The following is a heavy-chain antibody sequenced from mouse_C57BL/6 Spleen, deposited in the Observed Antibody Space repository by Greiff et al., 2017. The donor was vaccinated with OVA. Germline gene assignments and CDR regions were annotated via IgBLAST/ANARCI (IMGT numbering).Heavy chain of an antibody. CDR1: GYAFSSSW. D-gene: IGHD2-5*01. V-gene: IGHV1-82*01. Sequence: QVQLQQSGPELVKPGASVKISCKASGYAFSSSWMNWVKQRPGKGLEWIGRIYPGDGDTNYNGKFKGKATLTADKSSSTAYMQLSSLTSEDSAVYVCARRDYYSNYDAMDYWGQGTSVTVSS. CDR2: IYPGDGDT. J-gene: IGHJ4*01. CDR3: ARRDYYSNYDAMDY.